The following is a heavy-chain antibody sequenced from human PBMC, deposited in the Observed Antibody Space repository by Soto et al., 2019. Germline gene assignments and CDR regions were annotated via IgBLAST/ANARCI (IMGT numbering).Heavy chain of an antibody. J-gene: IGHJ4*02. D-gene: IGHD6-19*01. CDR3: ASDLGWAFDY. CDR2: FGGDSRPI. Sequence: EVQLVESGGGLVQPGGSLRLSCAASGFTFSTFSMNWVRQAPGRGLEWIAYFGGDSRPISYADSVKGRFTISRDNSKNSLYLQMYSLRDEDTAVYYCASDLGWAFDYWGQGTLVTVSS. V-gene: IGHV3-48*02. CDR1: GFTFSTFS.